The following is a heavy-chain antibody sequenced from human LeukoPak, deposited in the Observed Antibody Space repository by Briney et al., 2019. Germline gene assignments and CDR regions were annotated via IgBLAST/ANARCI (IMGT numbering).Heavy chain of an antibody. CDR1: GFTFSSYA. D-gene: IGHD2-15*01. CDR3: AKDPLGGSRGQKSDY. CDR2: ISGSGGST. Sequence: GGSLRLSCAASGFTFSSYAMSWVRQAPGKGLEWVSAISGSGGSTYYADSVKGRSTISSDNSKNTLYLQMNSLRAEDTAVYYCAKDPLGGSRGQKSDYWGQGTLVTVSS. J-gene: IGHJ4*02. V-gene: IGHV3-23*01.